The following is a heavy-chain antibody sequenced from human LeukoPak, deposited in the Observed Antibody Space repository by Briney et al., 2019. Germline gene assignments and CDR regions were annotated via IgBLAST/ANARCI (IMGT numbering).Heavy chain of an antibody. J-gene: IGHJ5*02. Sequence: GSLRLSCAASGFTFSSYSMNWVRQPPGKGLEWIGEINHSGSTNYNPSLKSRVTISVDTSKNQFSLKLSSVTAADTAVYYCARVTVHWFDPWGQGTLVTVSS. V-gene: IGHV4-34*01. CDR2: INHSGST. CDR3: ARVTVHWFDP. CDR1: GFTFSSYS. D-gene: IGHD4-11*01.